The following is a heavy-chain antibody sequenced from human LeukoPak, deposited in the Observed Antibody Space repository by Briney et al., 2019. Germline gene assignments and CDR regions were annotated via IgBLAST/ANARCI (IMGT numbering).Heavy chain of an antibody. J-gene: IGHJ4*02. D-gene: IGHD6-13*01. Sequence: GRSLRLSCAASGFTFSSYGMHWVRQAPGKGLEWVAVIWYDGSNKYYADSVKGRFTISRDNSKNTLYLQMNSLRAEDTAVYYCARDSGIAAAGTWEFDYWGQGTLVTVSS. CDR1: GFTFSSYG. V-gene: IGHV3-33*01. CDR2: IWYDGSNK. CDR3: ARDSGIAAAGTWEFDY.